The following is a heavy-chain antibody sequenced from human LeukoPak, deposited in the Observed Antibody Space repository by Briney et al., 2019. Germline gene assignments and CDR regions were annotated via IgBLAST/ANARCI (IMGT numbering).Heavy chain of an antibody. CDR1: GGSISSYY. CDR3: ARVRRERFDY. Sequence: SETLSLTCTVSGGSISSYYWSWIRQPPGKGLEWIGYIYYSGSTYYNPSLKSRVTISVDTSKNQFSLKLSSVTAADTAVYYCARVRRERFDYWGQGTLVTVSS. J-gene: IGHJ4*02. V-gene: IGHV4-59*12. D-gene: IGHD1-26*01. CDR2: IYYSGST.